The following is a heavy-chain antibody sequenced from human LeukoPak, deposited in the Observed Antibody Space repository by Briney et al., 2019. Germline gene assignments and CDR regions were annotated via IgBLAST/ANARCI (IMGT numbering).Heavy chain of an antibody. CDR2: IWYDGSKS. CDR1: GFIFSSYG. Sequence: GGSLRLSFAASGFIFSSYGMHWVRQAPGKGLEWVALIWYDGSKSHHADSVKGRFTISRDNSKNTLYLEMNSLRAEDTAVYYCASMTTVTLDDAFDIWGQGTMVTVSS. J-gene: IGHJ3*02. CDR3: ASMTTVTLDDAFDI. V-gene: IGHV3-33*01. D-gene: IGHD4-17*01.